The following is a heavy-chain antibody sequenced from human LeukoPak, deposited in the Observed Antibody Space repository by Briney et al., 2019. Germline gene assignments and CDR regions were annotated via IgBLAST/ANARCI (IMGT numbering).Heavy chain of an antibody. CDR1: GFTFSDYY. CDR3: ARDWAYYYDSRGYQTYYFDY. V-gene: IGHV3-11*04. Sequence: GGSLRLSCAASGFTFSDYYMSWTRQAPGKGLEWVSYISSSGSTIYYADSVKGRFTISRDNAKNSLYLQMNSLRAEDTAVYYCARDWAYYYDSRGYQTYYFDYWGQGTLVTVSS. J-gene: IGHJ4*02. D-gene: IGHD3-22*01. CDR2: ISSSGSTI.